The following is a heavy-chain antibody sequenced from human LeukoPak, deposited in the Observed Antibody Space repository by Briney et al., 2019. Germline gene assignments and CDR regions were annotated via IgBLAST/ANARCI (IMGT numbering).Heavy chain of an antibody. D-gene: IGHD3-16*01. CDR3: AKDLSLGGGDSQYFNYYYGMDV. CDR1: GFTFDDYA. J-gene: IGHJ6*02. CDR2: ISWNSGSM. V-gene: IGHV3-9*01. Sequence: GGSLRLSCAASGFTFDDYAMHWVRQAPGKGLEWVSGISWNSGSMAYADSVKGRFTISRDNAKNSLYLQMNSLRPEDTALYYCAKDLSLGGGDSQYFNYYYGMDVWGQGTTVTVSS.